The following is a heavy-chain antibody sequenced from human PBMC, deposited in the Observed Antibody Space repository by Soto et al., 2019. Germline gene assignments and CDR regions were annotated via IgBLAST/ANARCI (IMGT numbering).Heavy chain of an antibody. J-gene: IGHJ6*02. D-gene: IGHD4-17*01. Sequence: GGSLRLSCAASGFTFSESFMSWIRQAPGKGLEWVSSISTTSTFTDYAASLKGRVTVSRDNSRNALFLQLDSLRDEDTAVYFCARGAVSRQHFYYGFDVWGQGTTVTVSS. CDR1: GFTFSESF. V-gene: IGHV3-11*06. CDR2: ISTTSTFT. CDR3: ARGAVSRQHFYYGFDV.